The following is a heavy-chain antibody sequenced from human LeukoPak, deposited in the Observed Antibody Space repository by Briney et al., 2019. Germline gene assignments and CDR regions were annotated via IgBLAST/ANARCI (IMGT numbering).Heavy chain of an antibody. V-gene: IGHV4-30-2*01. Sequence: PSQTLSLTRAVSGGSISSGGYSWSWIRQPPGKGLEWIGYIYHSGSTYYNPSLKSRVTISVDRSKNQFSLKLSSVTAADTAVYYCARGWLLSYYFDYWGQGTLVTVSS. CDR3: ARGWLLSYYFDY. D-gene: IGHD5-12*01. J-gene: IGHJ4*02. CDR1: GGSISSGGYS. CDR2: IYHSGST.